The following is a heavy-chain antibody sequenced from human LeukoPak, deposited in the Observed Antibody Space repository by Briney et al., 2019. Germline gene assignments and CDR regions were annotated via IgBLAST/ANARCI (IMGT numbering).Heavy chain of an antibody. J-gene: IGHJ6*02. Sequence: GGSLRLSCAASGFTFSSFAMSWVRQAPGKGLEWVSTISGSGGSTSYADSVRGRFTISRDNSKNTLYLQRNSLRAGDTAVYYCARSTVTTRYYYGMDVWGQGTTVTVSS. CDR2: ISGSGGST. V-gene: IGHV3-23*01. CDR1: GFTFSSFA. D-gene: IGHD4-17*01. CDR3: ARSTVTTRYYYGMDV.